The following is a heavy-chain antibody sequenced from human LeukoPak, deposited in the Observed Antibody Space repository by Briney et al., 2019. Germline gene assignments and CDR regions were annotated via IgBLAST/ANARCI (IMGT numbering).Heavy chain of an antibody. D-gene: IGHD3-10*01. CDR2: INSDGSST. CDR3: AREERWFGELFVDY. CDR1: GFTFSSYW. Sequence: GGSLRLSCAASGFTFSSYWMHWVRQAPGKGLVWVSRINSDGSSTSYADSVKGRFTISRDNAKNTLHLQMNSLRAEDTAVYYCAREERWFGELFVDYWGQGTLVTVSS. J-gene: IGHJ4*02. V-gene: IGHV3-74*01.